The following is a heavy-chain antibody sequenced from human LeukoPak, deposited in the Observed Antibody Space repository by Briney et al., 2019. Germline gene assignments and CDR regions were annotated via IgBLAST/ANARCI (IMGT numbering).Heavy chain of an antibody. V-gene: IGHV3-73*01. D-gene: IGHD1-26*01. J-gene: IGHJ4*02. CDR2: IRSKANSYAT. CDR3: AKARSGSYDPPDY. CDR1: GFTFSGSA. Sequence: GGSLRLSCAASGFTFSGSAMHWVRQASGKGLEWVGRIRSKANSYATAYAASVKGRFTISRDDSKNTTYLQMNSLRAEDTAVYYCAKARSGSYDPPDYWGQGTLVTVSS.